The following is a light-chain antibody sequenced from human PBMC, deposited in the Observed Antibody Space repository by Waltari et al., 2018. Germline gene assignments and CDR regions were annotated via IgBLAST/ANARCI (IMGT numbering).Light chain of an antibody. Sequence: QSVLTQPPSASATPGQRVTISCSGSTSNIGSAIVNWYQQVPGTAPKLLHPSTDQRPSGVPDRFSGSESGTSASLAISGLQSEDEADYFCAAWDDSLKGVVFGGGTKLTVL. V-gene: IGLV1-44*01. CDR3: AAWDDSLKGVV. CDR1: TSNIGSAI. J-gene: IGLJ2*01. CDR2: STD.